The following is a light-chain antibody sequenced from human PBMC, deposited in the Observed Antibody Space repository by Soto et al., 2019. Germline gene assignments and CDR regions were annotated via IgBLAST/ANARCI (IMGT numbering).Light chain of an antibody. CDR2: AAS. CDR3: QQSYSTPRT. Sequence: DIPMTQSPSSLSASIGDRVTITCRASQRIRSYLNWYQQKPGKAPKLLIYAASSLQSGGSSRFSGSGSETDFTLTISSLQPEDFATYYCQQSYSTPRTFGQGTKLEIK. V-gene: IGKV1-39*01. J-gene: IGKJ2*01. CDR1: QRIRSY.